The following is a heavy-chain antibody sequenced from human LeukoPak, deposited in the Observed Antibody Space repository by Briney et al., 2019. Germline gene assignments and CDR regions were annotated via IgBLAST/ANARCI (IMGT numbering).Heavy chain of an antibody. CDR3: ARDEGQWLVPDY. V-gene: IGHV3-48*03. Sequence: PGGSLRLSCAASGFTFSSYEMNGVRQAPGKGLEWVSYISSSGSTIYYADSVKGRFTISRDNVKNSLYLQMNSLRAEDTAVYYCARDEGQWLVPDYWGQGTLVTVSS. CDR1: GFTFSSYE. J-gene: IGHJ4*02. D-gene: IGHD6-19*01. CDR2: ISSSGSTI.